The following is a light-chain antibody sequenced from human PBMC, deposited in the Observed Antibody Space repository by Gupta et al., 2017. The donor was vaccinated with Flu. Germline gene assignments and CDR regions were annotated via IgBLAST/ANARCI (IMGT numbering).Light chain of an antibody. V-gene: IGLV2-8*01. J-gene: IGLJ1*01. CDR3: TSYTGSSNFDV. CDR2: EIT. Sequence: SPLTQLPSSSGSPGQSVTISCTGSSSDVGVDTMVSWYQQHPGKAPKLIIYEITMRPSGVPERFSGAKSGSTAALTVSGLQAEDEADYYCTSYTGSSNFDVFGTGTKVTVL. CDR1: SSDVGVDTM.